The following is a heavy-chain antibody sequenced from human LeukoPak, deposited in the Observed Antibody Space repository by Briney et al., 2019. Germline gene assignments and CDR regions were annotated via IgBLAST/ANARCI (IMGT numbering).Heavy chain of an antibody. V-gene: IGHV3-48*03. CDR1: GFTFSSYE. D-gene: IGHD5-18*01. J-gene: IGHJ4*02. CDR3: ARAITNYGYIFDY. CDR2: ISSSGSTI. Sequence: GGSLRLSCAASGFTFSSYEMNWVRQAPGKGLEWVSYISSSGSTIYYADSVKGRFTISRDNAKNSLYLQMNSLRAEDTAVYHCARAITNYGYIFDYWGQGTLVTVSS.